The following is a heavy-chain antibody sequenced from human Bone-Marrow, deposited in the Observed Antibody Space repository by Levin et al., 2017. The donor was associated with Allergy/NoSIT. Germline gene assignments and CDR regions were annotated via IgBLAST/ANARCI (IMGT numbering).Heavy chain of an antibody. J-gene: IGHJ3*02. CDR2: ISYDGSNK. V-gene: IGHV3-30*18. CDR1: GFTFSSYG. D-gene: IGHD6-13*01. CDR3: AKDSEWQQLVLSAFDI. Sequence: QAGGSLRLSCAASGFTFSSYGMHWVRQAPGKGLEWVAVISYDGSNKYYADSVKGRFTISRDNSKNTLYLQMNSLRAEDTAVYYCAKDSEWQQLVLSAFDIWGQGTMVTVSS.